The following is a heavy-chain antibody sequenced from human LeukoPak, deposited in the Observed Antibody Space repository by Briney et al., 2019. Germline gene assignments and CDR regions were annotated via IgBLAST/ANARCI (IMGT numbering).Heavy chain of an antibody. CDR1: GYTFTSYG. CDR3: ARGWAPRKEWLILNWFDP. CDR2: ISAYNGKT. Sequence: ASVKVSCKAFGYTFTSYGISWVRQAPGQGLEWMGWISAYNGKTNSAQKFQGRVTMTTDISTSTAYMDLRSLRSDDTAVYYCARGWAPRKEWLILNWFDPWGQGTLVTVSS. V-gene: IGHV1-18*01. J-gene: IGHJ5*02. D-gene: IGHD5-12*01.